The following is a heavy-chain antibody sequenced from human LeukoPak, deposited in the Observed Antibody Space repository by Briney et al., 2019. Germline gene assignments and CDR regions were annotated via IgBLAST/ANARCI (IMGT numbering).Heavy chain of an antibody. CDR3: AINWGGWFDP. J-gene: IGHJ5*02. CDR1: GGSFSGYY. Sequence: SETLSLTCAVYGGSFSGYYWSWIRQPPGKGLEWIGEINHSGSTNYNPSLKSRVTISVDTSKNQSSLKLSSVTAADTAVYYCAINWGGWFDPWGQGTLVTVSS. CDR2: INHSGST. V-gene: IGHV4-34*01. D-gene: IGHD7-27*01.